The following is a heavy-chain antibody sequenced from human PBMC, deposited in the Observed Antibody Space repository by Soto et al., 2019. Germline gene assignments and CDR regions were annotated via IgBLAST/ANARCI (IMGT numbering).Heavy chain of an antibody. CDR3: ARVEADTAMVTYYYYGMDV. D-gene: IGHD5-18*01. CDR1: GGTFSSYA. Sequence: SVKVSCKASGGTFSSYAISWVRQAPGQGLEWMGGTIPIFGTANYAQKFQGRVTITADESTSTAYMELSSLRSEDTAVYYCARVEADTAMVTYYYYGMDVWGQGTTVTVSS. CDR2: TIPIFGTA. V-gene: IGHV1-69*13. J-gene: IGHJ6*02.